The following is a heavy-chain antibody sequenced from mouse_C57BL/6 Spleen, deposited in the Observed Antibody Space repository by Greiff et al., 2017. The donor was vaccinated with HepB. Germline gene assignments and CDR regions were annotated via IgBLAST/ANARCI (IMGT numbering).Heavy chain of an antibody. CDR2: IYPGDGDT. V-gene: IGHV1-82*01. D-gene: IGHD2-4*01. CDR1: GYAFSSSW. Sequence: VQLQQSGPELVKPGASVKISCKASGYAFSSSWMNWVKQRPGKGLEWIGRIYPGDGDTNYNGKFKGKATLTADKSSSTAYMQLSSLTSEDSAVYFCASVYYDYGYAMDSWGQGTSVTVSS. CDR3: ASVYYDYGYAMDS. J-gene: IGHJ4*01.